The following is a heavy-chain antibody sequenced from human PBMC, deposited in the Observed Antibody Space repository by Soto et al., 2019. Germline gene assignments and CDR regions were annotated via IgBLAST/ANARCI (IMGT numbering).Heavy chain of an antibody. CDR3: AHTLSSMVYAMGLPWFDP. D-gene: IGHD2-8*01. V-gene: IGHV2-5*02. Sequence: GSGPTLVNPTQTLTLTCTFSGFSLSTSGVGVGWIRQPPGKALEWLALIYWDDDKRYSPSLKSRLTITKDTSKNQLVLTMTNMDPVDTATYYCAHTLSSMVYAMGLPWFDPWGQGTLVTVSS. CDR2: IYWDDDK. CDR1: GFSLSTSGVG. J-gene: IGHJ5*02.